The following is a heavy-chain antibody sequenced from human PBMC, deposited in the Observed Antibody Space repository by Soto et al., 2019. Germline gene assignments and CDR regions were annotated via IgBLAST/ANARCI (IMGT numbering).Heavy chain of an antibody. CDR2: VYSSGST. CDR3: ASLPATSDFDY. Sequence: PSETLSLTCTVSGGSITSYNWNWLRQPPGKALEWIGYVYSSGSTNYNPSLKSRVTISVDKSKNQFSLKLSSVTAADTAVYYCASLPATSDFDYWGQGTLVTVSS. V-gene: IGHV4-59*12. CDR1: GGSITSYN. J-gene: IGHJ4*02. D-gene: IGHD2-2*01.